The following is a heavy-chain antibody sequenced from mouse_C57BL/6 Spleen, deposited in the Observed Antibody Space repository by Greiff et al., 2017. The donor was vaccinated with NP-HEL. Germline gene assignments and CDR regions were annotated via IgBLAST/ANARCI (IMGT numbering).Heavy chain of an antibody. J-gene: IGHJ3*01. D-gene: IGHD1-1*01. V-gene: IGHV1-53*01. CDR2: INPSNGGT. CDR1: GYTFTSYW. CDR3: AREEYYGSSYEAWFAY. Sequence: QVQLKQPGTELVKPGASVKLSCKASGYTFTSYWMHWVKQRPGQGLEWIGNINPSNGGTNYNEKFKSKATLTVDKSSSTAYMQLSSLTSEDSAVYYCAREEYYGSSYEAWFAYWGQGTLVTVSA.